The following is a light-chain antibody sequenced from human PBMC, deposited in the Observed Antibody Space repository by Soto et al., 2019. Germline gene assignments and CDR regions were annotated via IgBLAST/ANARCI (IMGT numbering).Light chain of an antibody. V-gene: IGLV1-44*01. Sequence: VLTQPPSASGTPGQRVTISCSGSSSNIGSNTVNWFQHLPGTAPKLLVYSNNQRPSGVRDRFSGSKSGTSASLAISGLQSEDEADYYCAVWDDSLSGYVFATGTKVTVL. CDR2: SNN. CDR1: SSNIGSNT. J-gene: IGLJ1*01. CDR3: AVWDDSLSGYV.